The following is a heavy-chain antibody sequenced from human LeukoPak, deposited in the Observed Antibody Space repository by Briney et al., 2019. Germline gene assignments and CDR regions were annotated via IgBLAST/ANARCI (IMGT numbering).Heavy chain of an antibody. Sequence: PGGSLRLSCAASRFTFSDYSMNWVRQAPGKGLEWISYISSSSSTIYYADSVKGRFTISRDNAKNSLDLQMNSLRAEDTAVYYCARGPYGDYVDAFDIWGQGTMVTVSS. D-gene: IGHD4-17*01. CDR2: ISSSSSTI. V-gene: IGHV3-48*01. CDR1: RFTFSDYS. CDR3: ARGPYGDYVDAFDI. J-gene: IGHJ3*02.